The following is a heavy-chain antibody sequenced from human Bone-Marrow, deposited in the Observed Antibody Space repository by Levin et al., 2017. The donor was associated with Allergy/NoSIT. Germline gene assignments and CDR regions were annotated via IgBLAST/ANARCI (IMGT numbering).Heavy chain of an antibody. J-gene: IGHJ4*02. CDR2: IIPIFGTA. CDR3: ARESVVRGAMDY. D-gene: IGHD3-10*01. CDR1: GGTFSSYA. Sequence: KISCKASGGTFSSYAISWVRQAPGQGLEWMGGIIPIFGTANYAQKFQGRVTITADESTSTAYMELSSLRSEDTAVYYCARESVVRGAMDYWGQGTLVTVSS. V-gene: IGHV1-69*01.